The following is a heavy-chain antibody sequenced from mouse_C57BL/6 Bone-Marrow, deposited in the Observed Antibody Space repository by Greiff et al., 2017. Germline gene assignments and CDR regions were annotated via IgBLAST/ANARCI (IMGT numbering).Heavy chain of an antibody. CDR2: INPYNGGT. D-gene: IGHD3-2*02. Sequence: VQLQQSGPVLVKPGASVKMSCKASGYTFTDYYMNWVKQSHGKSLEWIGVINPYNGGTSYNQKFKGKATLTVDKSSSTAYMELNSLTSEDSAVYYCAPTAQAPFAYWGQGTLVTVSA. V-gene: IGHV1-19*01. CDR3: APTAQAPFAY. CDR1: GYTFTDYY. J-gene: IGHJ3*01.